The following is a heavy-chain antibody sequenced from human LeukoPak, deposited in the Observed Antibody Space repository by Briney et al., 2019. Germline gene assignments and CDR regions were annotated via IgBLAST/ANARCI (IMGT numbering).Heavy chain of an antibody. CDR1: GGSISSSSYY. Sequence: SETLSLTCTVSGGSISSSSYYWGWICQPPGKGLEWIGNIYYSGSTYYNPSLESRVTISVDTSKNQFSLKLSSVTAADTAVYYCAREITVTTYNWFDPWGQGTLVTVSS. V-gene: IGHV4-39*02. D-gene: IGHD4-17*01. CDR3: AREITVTTYNWFDP. J-gene: IGHJ5*02. CDR2: IYYSGST.